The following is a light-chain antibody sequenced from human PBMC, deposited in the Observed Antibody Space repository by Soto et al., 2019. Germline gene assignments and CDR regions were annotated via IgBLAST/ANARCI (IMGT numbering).Light chain of an antibody. V-gene: IGLV2-14*01. Sequence: QSVLTQPASVSGSPGQSITISCTGTSSDVGGYKYVSWYQQHPGKAPKLMIYEVSNRPSGVPNRFSASKSGNTASLTISGLQAEDEADYFCGTWDTGLSFYAFGSGTKVTVL. CDR2: EVS. CDR1: SSDVGGYKY. J-gene: IGLJ1*01. CDR3: GTWDTGLSFYA.